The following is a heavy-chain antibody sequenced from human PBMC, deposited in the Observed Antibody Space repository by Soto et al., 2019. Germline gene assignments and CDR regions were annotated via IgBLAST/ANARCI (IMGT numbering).Heavy chain of an antibody. D-gene: IGHD1-26*01. CDR2: ISYDGSNK. CDR3: AKRDEVGATDY. Sequence: GGSLRLSCAASGFTFSSYGMHWVRQAPGKGLEWVAVISYDGSNKYYADSVKGRFTISRDNSKNTLYLQMNSLRAEDTAVYYCAKRDEVGATDYWGQGTLVTVSS. V-gene: IGHV3-30*18. CDR1: GFTFSSYG. J-gene: IGHJ4*02.